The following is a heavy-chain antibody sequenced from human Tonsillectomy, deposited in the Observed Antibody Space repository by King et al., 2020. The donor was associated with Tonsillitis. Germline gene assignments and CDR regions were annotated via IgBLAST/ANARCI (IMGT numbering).Heavy chain of an antibody. CDR1: GGTFSSYA. Sequence: QLVQSGAEVKKPGSSVKVSCKASGGTFSSYAISWVRQAPGQGLEWMGGIIPIFGTANYAQKFQGRVTITADESTSTAYMELSSLRSEDTAVYYCAGCSSTSCYLRSYYYGMDVWGQGTTVTVSS. J-gene: IGHJ6*02. D-gene: IGHD2-2*01. CDR3: AGCSSTSCYLRSYYYGMDV. CDR2: IIPIFGTA. V-gene: IGHV1-69*01.